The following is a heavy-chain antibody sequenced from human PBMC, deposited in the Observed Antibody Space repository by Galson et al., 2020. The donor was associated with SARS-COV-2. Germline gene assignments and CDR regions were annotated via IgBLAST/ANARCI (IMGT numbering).Heavy chain of an antibody. D-gene: IGHD4-4*01. Sequence: SETLSLTCTVSCASFSITSYYWGWIPQHPGKGLEWVGSLSYHGSAYYNPSFRSRISISIDTSKRQFYLRLDSVTAADTAEYDCARDWGDYSYSVGGGMDGWGQGTTVTVFS. CDR3: ARDWGDYSYSVGGGMDG. CDR1: CASFSITSYY. V-gene: IGHV4-39*07. CDR2: LSYHGSA. J-gene: IGHJ6*02.